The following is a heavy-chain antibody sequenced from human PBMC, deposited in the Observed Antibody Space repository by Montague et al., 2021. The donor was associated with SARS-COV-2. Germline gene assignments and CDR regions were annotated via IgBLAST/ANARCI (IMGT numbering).Heavy chain of an antibody. V-gene: IGHV4-38-2*02. J-gene: IGHJ3*02. CDR3: ARDRTFRDGYLDAFEI. CDR2: IYHSGTT. CDR1: GYPISSGYY. D-gene: IGHD5-24*01. Sequence: SETLSLTCTVSGYPISSGYYWGWIRKFPGKGLEWIGSIYHSGTTYYNPSLKSRVTISVDTSKNQFSLKMYSVTAADTAQFYCARDRTFRDGYLDAFEIWGHGTLVNLSS.